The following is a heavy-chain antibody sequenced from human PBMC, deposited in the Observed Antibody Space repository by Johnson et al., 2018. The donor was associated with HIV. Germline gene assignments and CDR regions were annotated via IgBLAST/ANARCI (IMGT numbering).Heavy chain of an antibody. CDR1: GFTFSSYW. J-gene: IGHJ3*02. CDR3: ARDGRLAAAGAWGAFDI. V-gene: IGHV3-74*01. Sequence: VQLVESGGGLVQPGGSLRLSCAASGFTFSSYWMHWVRQAPGKGLVWVSRINSDGSSTSYADSVKGRFTISRDNSKNTLYLQMGSLRAEDMAVYYCARDGRLAAAGAWGAFDIWGQGTMVTVSS. D-gene: IGHD6-13*01. CDR2: INSDGSST.